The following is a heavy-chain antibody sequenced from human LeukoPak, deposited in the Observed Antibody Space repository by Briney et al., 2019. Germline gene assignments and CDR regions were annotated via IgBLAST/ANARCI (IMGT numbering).Heavy chain of an antibody. D-gene: IGHD4-17*01. V-gene: IGHV4-31*03. CDR3: AALLTTVTIFGY. CDR2: IYYSGST. CDR1: GGSISSGGYY. J-gene: IGHJ4*02. Sequence: SQTLSLTCTVSGGSISSGGYYWSWIRQHPGKGLEWIGYIYYSGSTYYNPSLKSRVTISVDTSKNQFSLKLSSVTAADTAVYYCAALLTTVTIFGYWGQGTLVTVSS.